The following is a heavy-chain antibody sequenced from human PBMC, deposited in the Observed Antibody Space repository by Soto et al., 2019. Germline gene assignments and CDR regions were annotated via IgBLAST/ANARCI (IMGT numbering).Heavy chain of an antibody. CDR3: ARGLQGGVAALYYMDV. J-gene: IGHJ6*03. CDR2: ISAYNGNT. Sequence: ASVKVSCKASGYTFTSYGISWVRQAPGQGLEWMGWISAYNGNTNYAQKLQGRVTMTTDTSTSTAYMELRSLRSDDTAVYYCARGLQGGVAALYYMDVWGKGTTVTVSS. D-gene: IGHD2-15*01. V-gene: IGHV1-18*01. CDR1: GYTFTSYG.